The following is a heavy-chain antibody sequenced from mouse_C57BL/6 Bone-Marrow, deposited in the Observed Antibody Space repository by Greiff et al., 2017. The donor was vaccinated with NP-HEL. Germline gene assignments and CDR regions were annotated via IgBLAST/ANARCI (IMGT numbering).Heavy chain of an antibody. CDR2: IYPRSGNT. CDR3: AYYYGSSYPFAY. Sequence: QVQLKESGAELARPGASVKLSCKASGYTFTSYGISWVKQRTGQGLEWIGEIYPRSGNTYYNEKFKGKATLTADKSSSTAYMELRSLTSEDSAVYFCAYYYGSSYPFAYWGQGTLVTVSA. J-gene: IGHJ3*01. D-gene: IGHD1-1*01. CDR1: GYTFTSYG. V-gene: IGHV1-81*01.